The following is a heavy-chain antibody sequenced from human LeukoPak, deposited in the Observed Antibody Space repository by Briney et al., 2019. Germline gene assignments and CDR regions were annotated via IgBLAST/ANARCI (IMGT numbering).Heavy chain of an antibody. J-gene: IGHJ4*02. CDR3: ARDGGDLWPLDE. D-gene: IGHD3-16*01. CDR1: GCTFNTFW. CDR2: INHNGTEK. Sequence: AGSLTLSCAASGCTFNTFWMTWIRQPPGKGLEWVANINHNGTEKYYMGPVVGRFAISRDNAKDSLSLEMRSLSLDDTAVYYCARDGGDLWPLDEWGRGTLVTVSS. V-gene: IGHV3-7*01.